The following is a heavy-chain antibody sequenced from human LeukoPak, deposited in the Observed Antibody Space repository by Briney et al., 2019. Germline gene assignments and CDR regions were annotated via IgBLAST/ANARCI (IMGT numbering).Heavy chain of an antibody. CDR3: AKTPASDLWGPFDY. CDR2: ISGGGDDT. Sequence: PGGSLRLSCAAPGLTFSSHAMNWVRQAPGRGLEWVSYISGGGDDTHYADSVRGRFTVSRDNSKNTLFLLMSSLKDEDTAFYYCAKTPASDLWGPFDYWGQGTLVSVSS. J-gene: IGHJ4*02. CDR1: GLTFSSHA. V-gene: IGHV3-23*01. D-gene: IGHD2-21*01.